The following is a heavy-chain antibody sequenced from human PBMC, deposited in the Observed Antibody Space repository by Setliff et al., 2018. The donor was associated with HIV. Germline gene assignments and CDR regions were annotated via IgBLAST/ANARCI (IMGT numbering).Heavy chain of an antibody. CDR2: IYHSGST. J-gene: IGHJ4*02. V-gene: IGHV4-38-2*01. CDR1: GYSISSDYY. Sequence: SETLSLTCAVSGYSISSDYYWGWIRQPPGKGLEWIGSIYHSGSTYYNPSLKSRVTISVDTSKNQFSLKLSSVTAADTAVYYCARRRDFDYWGQGTLVTVSS. CDR3: ARRRDFDY.